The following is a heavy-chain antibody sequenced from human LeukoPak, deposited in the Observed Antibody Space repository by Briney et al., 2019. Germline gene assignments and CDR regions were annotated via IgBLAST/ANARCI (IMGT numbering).Heavy chain of an antibody. CDR3: ATVYSETSVVGDSSFWFDP. Sequence: ASVKVSCKVSGYTLTELSMHWVRQAPGKGLEWMGGFDPEDGETIYAQKFQGRVTMTEDTSTDTAYMELSSLRSEDTAVYYCATVYSETSVVGDSSFWFDPWGQGTLVTVSS. V-gene: IGHV1-24*01. D-gene: IGHD3-22*01. CDR1: GYTLTELS. CDR2: FDPEDGET. J-gene: IGHJ5*02.